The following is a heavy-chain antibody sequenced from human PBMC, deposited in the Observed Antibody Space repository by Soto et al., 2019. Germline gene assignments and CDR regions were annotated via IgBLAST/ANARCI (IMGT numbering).Heavy chain of an antibody. CDR2: ISGNGGST. CDR1: GFTFSSYA. V-gene: IGHV3-23*01. D-gene: IGHD3-10*01. CDR3: AKDSLLWFRSPSDAFDI. Sequence: GGSLRLSCAASGFTFSSYAMSWVRQAPGKGLEWVSAISGNGGSTYYADSVKGRFTISRDNSKNTLYLQMNSLRAEDTAVYYCAKDSLLWFRSPSDAFDIWGQGTMVTVSS. J-gene: IGHJ3*02.